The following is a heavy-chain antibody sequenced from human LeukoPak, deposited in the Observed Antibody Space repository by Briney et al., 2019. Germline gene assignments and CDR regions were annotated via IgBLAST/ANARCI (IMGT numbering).Heavy chain of an antibody. J-gene: IGHJ3*02. CDR1: GFTSITYT. D-gene: IGHD2-15*01. CDR2: ISGTSSYI. Sequence: GGSLRLSCAASGFTSITYTMNWVRQAPGKGLEWVSSISGTSSYIYYADSVKGRFTISRDNAKNSLYLQMNRLRADDTAVYYCARDRGGYCSGGSCPDAFDIWGQGTMVTVSS. CDR3: ARDRGGYCSGGSCPDAFDI. V-gene: IGHV3-21*01.